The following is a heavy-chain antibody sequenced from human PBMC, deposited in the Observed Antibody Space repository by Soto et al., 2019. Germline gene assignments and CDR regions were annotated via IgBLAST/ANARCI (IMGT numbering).Heavy chain of an antibody. CDR3: TRAAHFNYGGNSGFDF. CDR1: VVTFSTYW. Sequence: GGCLRLSCSASVVTFSTYWVHWVRRAPGKGLVWVSGVKNDGTSTTYADSVKGRFTISRDNAKNTVYLQMNSLRAEDTAVYYCTRAAHFNYGGNSGFDFWGKGTLVTVSS. CDR2: VKNDGTST. J-gene: IGHJ4*02. V-gene: IGHV3-74*01. D-gene: IGHD4-17*01.